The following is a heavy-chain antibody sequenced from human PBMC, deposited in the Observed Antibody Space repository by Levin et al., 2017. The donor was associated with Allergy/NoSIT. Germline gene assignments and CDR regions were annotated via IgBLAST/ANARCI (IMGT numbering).Heavy chain of an antibody. CDR3: ARAGEPRYCSSTSCLNWFDP. CDR1: GDSVSSNSAA. V-gene: IGHV6-1*01. CDR2: TYYRSKWYN. Sequence: SQTLSLTCAISGDSVSSNSAAWNWIRQSPSRGLEWLGRTYYRSKWYNDYAVSVKSRITINPDTSKNQFSLQLNSVTPEDTAVYYCARAGEPRYCSSTSCLNWFDPWGQGTLVTVSS. D-gene: IGHD2-2*01. J-gene: IGHJ5*02.